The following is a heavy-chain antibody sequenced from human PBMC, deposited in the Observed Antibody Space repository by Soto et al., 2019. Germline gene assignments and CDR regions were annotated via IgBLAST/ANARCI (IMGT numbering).Heavy chain of an antibody. CDR3: GRDGALLNWFDP. V-gene: IGHV3-48*01. J-gene: IGHJ5*02. Sequence: GGSLRLSCAASGFTFSSYSMNWVRQAPGKGLEWVSYISSSSSTIYYADSVKGRFTISRDNAKNSLYLQMNSLRAEDTAVYYCGRDGALLNWFDPWGKQTLVPV. D-gene: IGHD2-21*01. CDR2: ISSSSSTI. CDR1: GFTFSSYS.